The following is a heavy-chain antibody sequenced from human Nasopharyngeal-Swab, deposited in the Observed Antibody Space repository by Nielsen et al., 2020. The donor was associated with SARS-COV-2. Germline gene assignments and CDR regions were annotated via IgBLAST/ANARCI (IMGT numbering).Heavy chain of an antibody. CDR1: GGSVCSGSYY. CDR2: MYYSGST. J-gene: IGHJ6*02. CDR3: ARDIGAAALAPWRGYYGMDV. V-gene: IGHV4-61*01. D-gene: IGHD3-10*01. Sequence: SETLSLTCTVSGGSVCSGSYYWSWIRQPPGKGLEWIGYMYYSGSTNYNPSLKSRVPISVDTSKNQFSLKLSSVTAADTAVYYCARDIGAAALAPWRGYYGMDVWGQGTTVTVSS.